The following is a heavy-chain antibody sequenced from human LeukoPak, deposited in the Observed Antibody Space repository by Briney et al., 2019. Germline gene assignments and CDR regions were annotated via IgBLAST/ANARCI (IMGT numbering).Heavy chain of an antibody. D-gene: IGHD5-18*01. CDR1: GFTFSSYA. CDR3: ARVRGGYSYGYSDY. CDR2: ISYDGSNK. V-gene: IGHV3-30-3*01. J-gene: IGHJ4*02. Sequence: GRSLRLSCAASGFTFSSYAMHWVRQAPGKGLEWVAVISYDGSNKYYADSVKGRFTISRDNSKNTRYLQMNSLRAEDTAVYYCARVRGGYSYGYSDYWGQGTPVTVSS.